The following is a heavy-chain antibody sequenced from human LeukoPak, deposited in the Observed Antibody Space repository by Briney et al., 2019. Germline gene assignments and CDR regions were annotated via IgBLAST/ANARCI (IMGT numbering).Heavy chain of an antibody. CDR1: GGSISSGSYY. J-gene: IGHJ6*03. Sequence: SETLSLTCTVSGGSISSGSYYWSWIRQPAGKGLEWIGRIYTSGSTNYNPSLKSRVTISVDTSKNQFSLKLSSVTAADTAVYYCARLHVGATTTYYYYYYMDVWGKGTTVTISS. CDR3: ARLHVGATTTYYYYYYMDV. CDR2: IYTSGST. D-gene: IGHD1-26*01. V-gene: IGHV4-61*02.